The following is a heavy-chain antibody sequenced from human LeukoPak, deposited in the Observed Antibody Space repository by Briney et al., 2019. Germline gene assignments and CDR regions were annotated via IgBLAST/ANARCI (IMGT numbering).Heavy chain of an antibody. D-gene: IGHD5-18*01. CDR1: GFTFSSYV. J-gene: IGHJ3*02. CDR2: ISYDGSNE. CDR3: ARWDTAMVTSSDAFDI. Sequence: GGSLRLSCAASGFTFSSYVMHWVRQAPGKGLEWVAIISYDGSNEYYADSVKGRFTISRDNSKNTLYLQMNSLRAEDTAVYYCARWDTAMVTSSDAFDIWGQGTMVTVSS. V-gene: IGHV3-30*04.